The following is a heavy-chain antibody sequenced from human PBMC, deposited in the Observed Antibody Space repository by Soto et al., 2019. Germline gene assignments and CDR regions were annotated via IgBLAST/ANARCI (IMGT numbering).Heavy chain of an antibody. D-gene: IGHD2-21*02. Sequence: SVKVSCKASGGTFSSYAISWVLQAPGQGLEWMGGIIPIFGTANYAQKFQGRVTITADESTSTAYMELSSLRSEDTAVYYCARGYCGGDCYRGHYYYYYGMDVWGQGTTVTVSS. CDR2: IIPIFGTA. J-gene: IGHJ6*02. V-gene: IGHV1-69*13. CDR3: ARGYCGGDCYRGHYYYYYGMDV. CDR1: GGTFSSYA.